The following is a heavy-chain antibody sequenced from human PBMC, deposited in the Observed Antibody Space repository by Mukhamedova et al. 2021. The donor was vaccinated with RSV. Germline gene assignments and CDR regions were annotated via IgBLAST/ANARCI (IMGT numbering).Heavy chain of an antibody. D-gene: IGHD3-22*01. CDR3: SKTDSSGYYYEANAFVI. Sequence: VSGISWNSGSIGYAXSVKGRFTISRXNAKNSLYLQMNSLRAEDTALYYCSKTDSSGYYYEANAFVIWGQGTMVTVSS. V-gene: IGHV3-9*01. CDR2: ISWNSGSI. J-gene: IGHJ3*02.